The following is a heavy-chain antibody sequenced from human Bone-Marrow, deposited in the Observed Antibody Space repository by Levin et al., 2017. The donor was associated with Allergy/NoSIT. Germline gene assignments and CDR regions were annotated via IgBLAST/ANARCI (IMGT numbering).Heavy chain of an antibody. CDR1: GFALSTSGLG. CDR2: IYWDDDK. CDR3: AHVEYGVLRGAFDI. Sequence: GSGPTLVKPTQTLTLTCTFSGFALSTSGLGVGWIRQPPGKALECLALIYWDDDKWYTPSLKSRLTITKDTSQHQVDLTMTNMDPVDAATYYCAHVEYGVLRGAFDIWGQGTMVTVSS. V-gene: IGHV2-5*02. J-gene: IGHJ3*02. D-gene: IGHD5-24*01.